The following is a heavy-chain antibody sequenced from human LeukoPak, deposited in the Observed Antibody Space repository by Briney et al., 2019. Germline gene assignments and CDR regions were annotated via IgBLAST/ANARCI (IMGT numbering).Heavy chain of an antibody. J-gene: IGHJ4*02. CDR2: IYYSGST. D-gene: IGHD6-13*01. CDR1: GGSISSYY. CDR3: ARGLFSGYSSSWYYFDY. Sequence: SETLSLTCTVSGGSISSYYWSWIRQPPGKGLEWIGYIYYSGSTNYNPSLKSRVTISVDTSKNQFSLKLSSVTAADTAVYHCARGLFSGYSSSWYYFDYWGQGTLVTVSS. V-gene: IGHV4-59*12.